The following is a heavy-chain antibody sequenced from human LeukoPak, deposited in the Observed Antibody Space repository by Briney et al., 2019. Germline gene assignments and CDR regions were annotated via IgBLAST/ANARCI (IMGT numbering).Heavy chain of an antibody. Sequence: ASVKVSCKVSGYTLTELSMHWVRQAPGKGLEWMGGFDPEDGETIYAQKFQGRVTMTEDTSTDTAYMELSSLRSEDTDVYYCATVRLYCSGGSCYPFFDYWGQGTLVTVSS. D-gene: IGHD2-15*01. CDR3: ATVRLYCSGGSCYPFFDY. CDR1: GYTLTELS. V-gene: IGHV1-24*01. CDR2: FDPEDGET. J-gene: IGHJ4*02.